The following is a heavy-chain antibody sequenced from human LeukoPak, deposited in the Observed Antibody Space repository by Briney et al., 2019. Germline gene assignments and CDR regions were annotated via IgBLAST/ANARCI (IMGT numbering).Heavy chain of an antibody. CDR3: AKDAAAYYDFWSGYSPSNWFDP. J-gene: IGHJ5*02. CDR1: GFTFTTYG. V-gene: IGHV3-23*01. D-gene: IGHD3-3*01. Sequence: GGSLRLSCAASGFTFTTYGMNWVRQAPGKGLEWVSGVIPSGASTYYADSVKGRFTISRDNSKNTLYLQMNSLRAEDTAVYYCAKDAAAYYDFWSGYSPSNWFDPWGQGTLVTVSS. CDR2: VIPSGAST.